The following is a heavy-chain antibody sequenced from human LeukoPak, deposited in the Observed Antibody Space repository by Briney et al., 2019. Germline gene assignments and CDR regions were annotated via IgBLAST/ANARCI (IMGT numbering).Heavy chain of an antibody. Sequence: SETLSLTCTVSGGSISSYYWSRIRQPAGKGLEWIGRIYTSGSTNYNPSLKSRVTMAVDTSKNQFSLKLSSVTAADTAVYYCARDRGFYYGSGSPNWFDPWGQGTLVTASS. CDR3: ARDRGFYYGSGSPNWFDP. D-gene: IGHD3-10*01. V-gene: IGHV4-4*07. CDR1: GGSISSYY. J-gene: IGHJ5*02. CDR2: IYTSGST.